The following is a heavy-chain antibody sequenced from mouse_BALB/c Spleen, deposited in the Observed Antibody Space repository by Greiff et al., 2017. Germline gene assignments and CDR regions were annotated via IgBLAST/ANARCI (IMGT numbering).Heavy chain of an antibody. D-gene: IGHD2-14*01. J-gene: IGHJ1*01. V-gene: IGHV5-6*01. CDR2: ISSGGSYT. Sequence: EVMLVESGGDLVKPGGSLKLSCAASGFTFSSYGMSWVRQTPDKRLEWVATISSGGSYTYYPDSVKGRFTISIDTAKNTLYLQMSSLKSEDTAMYYCARLGTGYLDVWGEGTAVTVSS. CDR3: ARLGTGYLDV. CDR1: GFTFSSYG.